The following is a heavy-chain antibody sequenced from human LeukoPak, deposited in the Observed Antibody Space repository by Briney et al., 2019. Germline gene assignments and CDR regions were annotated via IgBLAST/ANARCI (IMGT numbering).Heavy chain of an antibody. CDR3: ARGPVGGTTYNDGDAFDI. D-gene: IGHD1-7*01. CDR1: GGSISSYY. Sequence: SETLSLTCTVSGGSISSYYWSWIRQPPGKGLEWFGYIDYSGSTNYNPSLKSRVTISVDTSKNQFSLKLSSVTAADTAVYYCARGPVGGTTYNDGDAFDIWGQGTMVTVSS. J-gene: IGHJ3*02. V-gene: IGHV4-59*01. CDR2: IDYSGST.